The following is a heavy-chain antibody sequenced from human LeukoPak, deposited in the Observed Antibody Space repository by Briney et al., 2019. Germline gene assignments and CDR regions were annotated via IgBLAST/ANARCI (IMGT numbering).Heavy chain of an antibody. CDR1: GYSFTNYW. CDR2: IYPGDSDN. J-gene: IGHJ5*02. Sequence: GESLNISCRGSGYSFTNYWIGWVRQLPGKGLEWMVIIYPGDSDNRYSPSFQGQLTISADKSISTAYLQWSSLKASDTAMYYCARLDGFLEWSRNWFDPWGQGTLVTVCS. CDR3: ARLDGFLEWSRNWFDP. D-gene: IGHD3-3*01. V-gene: IGHV5-51*01.